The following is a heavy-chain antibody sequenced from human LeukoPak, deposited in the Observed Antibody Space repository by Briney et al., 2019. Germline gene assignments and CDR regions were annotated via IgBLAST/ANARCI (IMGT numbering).Heavy chain of an antibody. CDR1: GFTFSDYY. J-gene: IGHJ6*03. V-gene: IGHV3-11*01. CDR2: ISSSGSNI. D-gene: IGHD3-10*01. Sequence: GGSLRLSCAASGFTFSDYYMSWIRQAPGKGLEWVSYISSSGSNIYYADSVKGRFTISRDNAKNSLYLQMNSLRAEDTAMYYCARGAYGSGSYHMDVWGKGTTVTASS. CDR3: ARGAYGSGSYHMDV.